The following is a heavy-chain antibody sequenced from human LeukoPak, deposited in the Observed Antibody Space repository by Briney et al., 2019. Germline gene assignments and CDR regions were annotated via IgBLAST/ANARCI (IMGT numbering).Heavy chain of an antibody. CDR2: IRYDGSNK. V-gene: IGHV3-30*02. J-gene: IGHJ6*03. CDR1: GFTFSSYG. D-gene: IGHD6-25*01. CDR3: ANPAARDYYYMDV. Sequence: GGSLRLSCAASGFTFSSYGMHWVRQAPGKGLEWVAFIRYDGSNKYYADSVKGRFTISRDNSKNTLYLQMNSLRAEDTAVYYCANPAARDYYYMDVWGKGTTVTVSS.